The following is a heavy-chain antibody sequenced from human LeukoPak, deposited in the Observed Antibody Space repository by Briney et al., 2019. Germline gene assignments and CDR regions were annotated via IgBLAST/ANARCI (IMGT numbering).Heavy chain of an antibody. J-gene: IGHJ6*03. D-gene: IGHD5-18*01. Sequence: SVKVSCNASGGTFSSYAISWVRQAPGQGLEWMGGIIPIFGTANYAQKFQGRVTITADKSTSTAYMELSSLRSEDTAVYYCAREQRIQLWTYYYMDVWGKGTTVTVSS. CDR1: GGTFSSYA. CDR3: AREQRIQLWTYYYMDV. V-gene: IGHV1-69*06. CDR2: IIPIFGTA.